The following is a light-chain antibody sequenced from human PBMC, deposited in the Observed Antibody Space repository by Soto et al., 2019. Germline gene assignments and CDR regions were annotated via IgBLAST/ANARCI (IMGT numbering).Light chain of an antibody. CDR1: SSDVGGYHY. J-gene: IGLJ2*01. CDR2: EVS. CDR3: SSFTSTSTRV. V-gene: IGLV2-14*01. Sequence: QSALTQPASVSGSPGQSITISCTGTSSDVGGYHYVSWYQQHPGKAPKLMIYEVSNRPSGVSNRFSGSKSGNTASLTISGLQAEDAADYYCSSFTSTSTRVFGGGTKLTVL.